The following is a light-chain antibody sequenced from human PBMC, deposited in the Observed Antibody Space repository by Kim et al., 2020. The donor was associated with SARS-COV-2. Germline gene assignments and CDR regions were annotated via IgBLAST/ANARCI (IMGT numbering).Light chain of an antibody. CDR3: QSYDSSLSVVV. CDR1: SSNIGAGYD. V-gene: IGLV1-40*01. J-gene: IGLJ2*01. CDR2: ANN. Sequence: RVTLSCTGSSSNIGAGYDVHWYQQLPGTAPKLLISANNNRPSGVPDRFSGSRSVTSASLAITGLQAEDEADYYCQSYDSSLSVVVFGGGTQLTVL.